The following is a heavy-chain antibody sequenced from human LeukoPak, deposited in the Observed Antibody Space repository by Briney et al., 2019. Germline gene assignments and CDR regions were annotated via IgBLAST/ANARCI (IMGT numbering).Heavy chain of an antibody. V-gene: IGHV3-23*01. Sequence: GGSLRLSCAASGFTFNYYGLSWVRQAPGKGLEWVSGFGHNGGITYSDSVKGRFTISRDNSKNTLYLQINTLKAEDTAVYYCASPVDYGVSAAFDIWGQGTMVTVSS. CDR3: ASPVDYGVSAAFDI. J-gene: IGHJ3*02. CDR1: GFTFNYYG. CDR2: FGHNGGIT. D-gene: IGHD4-17*01.